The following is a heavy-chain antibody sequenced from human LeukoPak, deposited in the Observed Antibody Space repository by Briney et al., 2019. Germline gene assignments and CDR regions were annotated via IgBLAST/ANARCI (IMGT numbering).Heavy chain of an antibody. V-gene: IGHV4-34*01. Sequence: PSETLSLTCAVYGGSFSGYYWSWIRQPPGKGLEWIGEINHSGSTNYNPSLKSRVTMSVDTSENQFSLKVSSVTAADTAVYYCARVFDSGSQAYFYYMDVWGKGTTVTISS. CDR1: GGSFSGYY. CDR2: INHSGST. D-gene: IGHD3-10*01. J-gene: IGHJ6*03. CDR3: ARVFDSGSQAYFYYMDV.